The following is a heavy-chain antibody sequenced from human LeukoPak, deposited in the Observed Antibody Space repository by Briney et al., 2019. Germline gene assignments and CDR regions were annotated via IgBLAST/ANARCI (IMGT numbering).Heavy chain of an antibody. V-gene: IGHV3-23*01. CDR1: GFTFSSYA. J-gene: IGHJ4*02. CDR3: AKPSSGNYPPTGY. D-gene: IGHD1-26*01. CDR2: ISGSGGST. Sequence: PGGSLRLSCAASGFTFSSYAMSWVRQAPGKGLEWVSAISGSGGSTYYADSVKGRFTISRDNSKNTLYLQIYSLRAEDTAVYYCAKPSSGNYPPTGYWGQGTLVTVSS.